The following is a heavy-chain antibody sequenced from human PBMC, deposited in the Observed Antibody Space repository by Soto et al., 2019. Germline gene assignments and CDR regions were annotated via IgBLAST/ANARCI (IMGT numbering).Heavy chain of an antibody. CDR3: AKIKRPTREMGTSHFDY. CDR1: GFTFYKYA. V-gene: IGHV3-23*01. Sequence: GGSLRLSCAASGFTFYKYAMSWVRQVQGKGLEWVATITGSSGTTHYSDSVRGRFIISRDNSNDTLSLEMSDVRPRDTATYYCAKIKRPTREMGTSHFDYWGQGALVTVSS. CDR2: ITGSSGTT. J-gene: IGHJ4*02. D-gene: IGHD1-1*01.